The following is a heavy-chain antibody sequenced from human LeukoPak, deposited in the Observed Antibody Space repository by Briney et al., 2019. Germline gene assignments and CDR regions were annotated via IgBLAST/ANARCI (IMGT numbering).Heavy chain of an antibody. CDR2: IWYDGSNK. CDR1: GFTFSSYG. CDR3: ARVPGPWRGPFDY. V-gene: IGHV3-33*01. Sequence: GGSLRLSCAASGFTFSSYGMHWVRQAPGKGLEWVAVIWYDGSNKYYAGSVKGRFTISRDNSKNTLYLQMNSLRAEDTAVYYCARVPGPWRGPFDYWGQGTLVTVSS. J-gene: IGHJ4*02. D-gene: IGHD1-26*01.